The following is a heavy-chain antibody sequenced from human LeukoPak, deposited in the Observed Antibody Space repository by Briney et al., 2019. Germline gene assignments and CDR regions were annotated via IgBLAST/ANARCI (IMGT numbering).Heavy chain of an antibody. D-gene: IGHD5-12*01. V-gene: IGHV3-74*01. CDR1: GFAFSTYW. Sequence: GGSLRLSCAASGFAFSTYWMHWVRQAPGKGLVWVSHIKSDGSRTTYADSVKGRFTISRYNAKNTLYLQMNSLRAEDTAVYYCARDRGYTQDYWGQGTLVSVSS. J-gene: IGHJ4*02. CDR2: IKSDGSRT. CDR3: ARDRGYTQDY.